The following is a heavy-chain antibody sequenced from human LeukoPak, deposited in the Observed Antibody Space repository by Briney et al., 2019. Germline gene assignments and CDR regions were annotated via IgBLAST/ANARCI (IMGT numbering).Heavy chain of an antibody. J-gene: IGHJ4*02. V-gene: IGHV3-9*01. CDR1: GFTFDDYA. D-gene: IGHD3-22*01. CDR2: ISWNSGSI. CDR3: AKEYYYDSSGYSNFDY. Sequence: PGGSLRLSCAASGFTFDDYAMHWVRQAPGKGLEWVSGISWNSGSIGYADSVKGRFTISRDNAKNSLYLQMNSLRAEDTALYYCAKEYYYDSSGYSNFDYWGQGTLVTVSS.